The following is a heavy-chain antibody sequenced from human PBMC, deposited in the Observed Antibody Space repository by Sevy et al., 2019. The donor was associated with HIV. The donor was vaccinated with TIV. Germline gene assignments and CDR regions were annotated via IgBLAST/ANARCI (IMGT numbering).Heavy chain of an antibody. CDR3: ASTKLLLLPYFDY. V-gene: IGHV3-48*02. D-gene: IGHD2-15*01. J-gene: IGHJ4*02. Sequence: GGSLRLSCAASGFTFSSYSMNWVRQAPGKGLEWVSYISSSSSTIYYADSVKGRFTISRDNAKNSLYLQMNSLRDEDKAVYYCASTKLLLLPYFDYWGQGTLVTVSS. CDR1: GFTFSSYS. CDR2: ISSSSSTI.